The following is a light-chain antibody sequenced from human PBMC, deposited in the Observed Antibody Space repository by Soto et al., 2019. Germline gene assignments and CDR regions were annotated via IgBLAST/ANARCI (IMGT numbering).Light chain of an antibody. CDR1: SSDVGHYNR. V-gene: IGLV2-18*02. J-gene: IGLJ2*01. CDR3: SSYTTINTVI. CDR2: EVN. Sequence: QSALTQPPSVSGSPGQSVTISCAGTSSDVGHYNRVSWYQEPPGTAPKLIIYEVNNRPSGVPDRFSGSKSGNSAFLTISGLLADDVADYYFSSYTTINTVIFGGGTKLTVL.